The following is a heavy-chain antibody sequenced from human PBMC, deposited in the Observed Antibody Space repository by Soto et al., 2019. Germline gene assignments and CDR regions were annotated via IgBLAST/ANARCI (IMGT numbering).Heavy chain of an antibody. CDR3: AGFGYHVLRFLEWLSPYGMDV. J-gene: IGHJ6*02. CDR1: GYTFTSYD. D-gene: IGHD3-3*01. V-gene: IGHV1-8*01. Sequence: WAPVKVSCKASGYTFTSYDISWVRQATGQGLEWMGWMNPNRGNTGYAQKFQGRVTMTRNTSISTAYMELSSLRSEDTAVYYCAGFGYHVLRFLEWLSPYGMDVWGQGTMVTVSS. CDR2: MNPNRGNT.